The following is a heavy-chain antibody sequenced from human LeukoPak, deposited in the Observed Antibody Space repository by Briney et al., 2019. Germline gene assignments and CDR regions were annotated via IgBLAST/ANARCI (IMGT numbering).Heavy chain of an antibody. J-gene: IGHJ3*02. CDR2: ISSSGSLI. V-gene: IGHV3-48*03. Sequence: GGSLRLSCGASGFTFSSCEMNWGRQAPGKGLEWVSYISSSGSLIYYADSVKGRFTISRDNAKNSLYLQMNSLRAEDTAVYYCARDYAYYYDSSGYPDAFDIWGQGTMVTASS. CDR1: GFTFSSCE. D-gene: IGHD3-22*01. CDR3: ARDYAYYYDSSGYPDAFDI.